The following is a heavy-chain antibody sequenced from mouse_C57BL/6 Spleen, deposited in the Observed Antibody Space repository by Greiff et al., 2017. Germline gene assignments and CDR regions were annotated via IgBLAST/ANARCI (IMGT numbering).Heavy chain of an antibody. CDR2: ISGGGGNT. J-gene: IGHJ2*01. D-gene: IGHD1-1*01. Sequence: EVKVVESGGGLVKPGGSLKLSCAASGFTFSSYTMSWVRQTPEKRLEWVATISGGGGNTYYPDSVKGRFTISRDNAKNTLYLQMSSLRSEDTALYYCARQSTTVVEPYYFDYWGQGTTLTVSS. CDR1: GFTFSSYT. V-gene: IGHV5-9*01. CDR3: ARQSTTVVEPYYFDY.